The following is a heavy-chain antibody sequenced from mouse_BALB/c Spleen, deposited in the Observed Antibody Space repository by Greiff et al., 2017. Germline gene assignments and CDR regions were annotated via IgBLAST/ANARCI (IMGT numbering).Heavy chain of an antibody. V-gene: IGHV3-8*02. CDR1: GDSITSGY. Sequence: EVQLQESGPSLVKPSQTLSLTCSVTGDSITSGYWNWIRKFPGNKLEYMGYISYSGSTYYNPSLKSRISITRDTSKNQYYLQLNSVTTEDTATYYCARYDDGSPYAMDYWGQGTSVTVSS. CDR2: ISYSGST. CDR3: ARYDDGSPYAMDY. J-gene: IGHJ4*01. D-gene: IGHD2-3*01.